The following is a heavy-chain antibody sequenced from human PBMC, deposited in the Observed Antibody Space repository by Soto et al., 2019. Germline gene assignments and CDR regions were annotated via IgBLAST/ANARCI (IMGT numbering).Heavy chain of an antibody. CDR1: GYTFTSYG. J-gene: IGHJ6*02. CDR3: AREEDHDYVWGSYRYGMDV. CDR2: ISAYNGNI. Sequence: ASVKVSCKASGYTFTSYGISWVRQAPGQGLEWMGWISAYNGNINYAQKLQGRVVMTTDTSTSTAYMELRSLRSDDTAVYYCAREEDHDYVWGSYRYGMDVWGQGTTVTVSS. V-gene: IGHV1-18*01. D-gene: IGHD3-16*02.